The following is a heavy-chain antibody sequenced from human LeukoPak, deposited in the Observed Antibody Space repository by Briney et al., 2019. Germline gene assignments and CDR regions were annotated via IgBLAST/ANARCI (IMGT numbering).Heavy chain of an antibody. CDR1: GYIFSVYA. Sequence: ASVKVSCKASGYIFSVYALIWVRQAPGQGLELMGWINTNTGNPTYAQGFTGRFVFSLDTSVSTAYLQISSLKAEDTAVYYCARDYTIAVGTTTYLQHWGQGTLVTVSS. D-gene: IGHD1-7*01. V-gene: IGHV7-4-1*02. CDR2: INTNTGNP. J-gene: IGHJ1*01. CDR3: ARDYTIAVGTTTYLQH.